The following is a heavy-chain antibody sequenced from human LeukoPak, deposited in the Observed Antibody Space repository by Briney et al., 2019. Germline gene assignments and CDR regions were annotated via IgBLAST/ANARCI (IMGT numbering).Heavy chain of an antibody. J-gene: IGHJ4*02. D-gene: IGHD6-13*01. Sequence: SETLSLTCTVSGGSISGYYWSWIRQPAGKGLEWIGRIHISGNTNYNPSLKSRVTMSVDTSKNQFSLKVSSLTAADTAVYYCARVRYPAVGTSFVGYWGQGTLVTVSS. V-gene: IGHV4-4*07. CDR1: GGSISGYY. CDR2: IHISGNT. CDR3: ARVRYPAVGTSFVGY.